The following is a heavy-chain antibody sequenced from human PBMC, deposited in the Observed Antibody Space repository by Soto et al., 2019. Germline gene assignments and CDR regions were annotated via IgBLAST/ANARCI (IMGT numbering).Heavy chain of an antibody. V-gene: IGHV1-69*06. J-gene: IGHJ6*02. CDR3: ARGEAAAYYYYGMDV. Sequence: WASVKVSCKASGGTFSSYAISWVRQAPGQGLEWMGGIIPIFGTANYAQKFQGRVTITADKSTSTAYMELSSLRSEDTAVYYCARGEAAAYYYYGMDVWGQGTTVTVSS. CDR2: IIPIFGTA. CDR1: GGTFSSYA. D-gene: IGHD6-13*01.